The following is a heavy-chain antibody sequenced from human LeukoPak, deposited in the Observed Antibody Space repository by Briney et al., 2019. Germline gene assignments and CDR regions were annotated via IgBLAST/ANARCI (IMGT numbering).Heavy chain of an antibody. CDR1: GFSFSTYS. D-gene: IGHD6-6*01. CDR3: AKDSSSSNYYYGMDV. J-gene: IGHJ6*02. CDR2: ISSTASPT. Sequence: GGSLRLSCAASGFSFSTYSMTWVRQAPGKGLEWIAYISSTASPTYYADSVKGRFTISRDNSKNTLYLQVSSLRADDTAVYYCAKDSSSSNYYYGMDVWGQGTTVTVSS. V-gene: IGHV3-48*01.